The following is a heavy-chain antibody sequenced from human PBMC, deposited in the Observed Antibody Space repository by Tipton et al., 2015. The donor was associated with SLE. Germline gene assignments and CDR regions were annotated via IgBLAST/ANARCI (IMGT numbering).Heavy chain of an antibody. CDR3: ARTSRGYCSGGSCYPGAFDI. D-gene: IGHD2-15*01. Sequence: GLVKPSQTLSLTCAISGDSVSSNSAAWNWIRQSPSRGLEWLGRTYYRSKWYNDYAVSVKSRITINPDTSKNQFSLQLNSVTPEDTAVHYCARTSRGYCSGGSCYPGAFDIWGQGTMVTVSS. CDR2: TYYRSKWYN. V-gene: IGHV6-1*01. CDR1: GDSVSSNSAA. J-gene: IGHJ3*02.